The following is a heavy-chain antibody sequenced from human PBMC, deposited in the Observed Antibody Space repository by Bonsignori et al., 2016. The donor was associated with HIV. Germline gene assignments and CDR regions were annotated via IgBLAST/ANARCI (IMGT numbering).Heavy chain of an antibody. CDR2: ILPGDSDT. CDR3: ARHTRRDAAFDI. V-gene: IGHV5-51*01. D-gene: IGHD5-24*01. J-gene: IGHJ3*02. Sequence: VRQMPGKGLEWMGIILPGDSDTRYSPSFQGQVTISADRSITTAYLQWSSLKASDTAMYYCARHTRRDAAFDIWGQGTMVTVSS.